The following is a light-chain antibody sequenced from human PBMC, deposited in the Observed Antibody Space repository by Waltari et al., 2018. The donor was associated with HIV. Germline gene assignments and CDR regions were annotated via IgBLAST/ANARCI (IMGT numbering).Light chain of an antibody. CDR1: QSVRSSY. V-gene: IGKV3-20*01. J-gene: IGKJ4*01. CDR2: GVS. CDR3: QHYGGSPPRLT. Sequence: EIVLTQSPGTLSLSPGERATLSCRASQSVRSSYLAWYQQKPGQAPRLLIHGVSRRATGIPDRFSGSGSGTDFTLAISRLEPEDFAVYYCQHYGGSPPRLTFGGGTKVEIK.